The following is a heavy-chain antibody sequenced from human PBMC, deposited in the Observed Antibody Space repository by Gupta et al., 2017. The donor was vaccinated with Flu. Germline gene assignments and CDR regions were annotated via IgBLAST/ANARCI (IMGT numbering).Heavy chain of an antibody. CDR1: GYTFTSYY. D-gene: IGHD2-2*02. CDR3: ARLRGDRVVPAAIRQNYYFDY. V-gene: IGHV1-46*01. J-gene: IGHJ4*02. CDR2: INPSGGST. Sequence: QVQLVQSGAEVKKPGASVKVSCKASGYTFTSYYMHWVRKAPGQGLEWMGIINPSGGSTSYAQKFQGRVTMTRDTSTSTVYMELSSLRSEDTAVYYCARLRGDRVVPAAIRQNYYFDYWGQGTLVTVSS.